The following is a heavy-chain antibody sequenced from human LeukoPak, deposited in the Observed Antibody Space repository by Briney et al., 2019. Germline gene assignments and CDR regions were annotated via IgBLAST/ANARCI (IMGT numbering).Heavy chain of an antibody. Sequence: ASVKVSCKASGYTFTSYGISWVRQAPGQGLEWMGWISAYNGNRNYAQKLQGRVSMTTDTSTSTAYMELRSLRSDDTAVYYCARDGGRCSSTSCYSGVYYYYYYMDVWGKGTTVTVSS. CDR2: ISAYNGNR. CDR3: ARDGGRCSSTSCYSGVYYYYYYMDV. CDR1: GYTFTSYG. V-gene: IGHV1-18*01. J-gene: IGHJ6*03. D-gene: IGHD2-2*02.